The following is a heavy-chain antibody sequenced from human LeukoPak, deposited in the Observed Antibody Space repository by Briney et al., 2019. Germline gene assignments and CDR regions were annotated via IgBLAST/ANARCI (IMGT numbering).Heavy chain of an antibody. V-gene: IGHV4-30-4*08. CDR2: IYYSGST. D-gene: IGHD2-21*01. CDR3: ARWGEARRDAFVI. Sequence: SQTLSLTCTVSGGSISSGDYYWSWIRQPPGKGLEWIGYIYYSGSTYYNPSLKSRVTISVDTSKNQFSLKLSSVTAADTAVYYCARWGEARRDAFVIWVQGTMLTVSS. CDR1: GGSISSGDYY. J-gene: IGHJ3*02.